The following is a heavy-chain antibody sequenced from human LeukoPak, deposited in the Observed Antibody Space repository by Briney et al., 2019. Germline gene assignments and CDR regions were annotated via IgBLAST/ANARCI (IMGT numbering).Heavy chain of an antibody. CDR3: AKARSSTWDYYFDS. CDR1: GFIFDNCA. J-gene: IGHJ4*02. CDR2: ISGSGGNA. Sequence: GGTLRLSCAASGFIFDNCAMTWVRHAPGKGLEWVSIISGSGGNAYYAGSVKGRFTISRDNFKNTVYLQMNSLRADDTAIYYCAKARSSTWDYYFDSWGQGTLVTVSS. V-gene: IGHV3-23*01. D-gene: IGHD6-13*01.